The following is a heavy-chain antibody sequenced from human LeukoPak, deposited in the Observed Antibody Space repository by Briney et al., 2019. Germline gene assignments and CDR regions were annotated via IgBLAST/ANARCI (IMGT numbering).Heavy chain of an antibody. D-gene: IGHD3-3*01. CDR1: GFTFSSYA. J-gene: IGHJ5*02. V-gene: IGHV3-23*01. CDR2: ISGSGGST. CDR3: ANDREVLRFLEWFANWFDP. Sequence: GGSLRLSCAASGFTFSSYAMSWVRQDPGKGLEWVSAISGSGGSTYYADSVKGRFTISRDNSKNTLYLQMNSLRAEDTAVYYCANDREVLRFLEWFANWFDPWGQGTLVTVSS.